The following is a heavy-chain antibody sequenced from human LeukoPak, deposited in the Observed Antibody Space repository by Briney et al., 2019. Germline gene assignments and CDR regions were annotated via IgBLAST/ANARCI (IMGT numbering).Heavy chain of an antibody. Sequence: HEESLKISCKGSGYSFTSYWISWVRQMPGKGLEWMGRIDPSDSYTNYSPSFQGHVTISADKSISTAYLQWSSLKASDTAMYYCARTYGSGSYMFNYWGQGTLVTVSS. D-gene: IGHD3-10*01. CDR3: ARTYGSGSYMFNY. V-gene: IGHV5-10-1*01. CDR1: GYSFTSYW. CDR2: IDPSDSYT. J-gene: IGHJ4*02.